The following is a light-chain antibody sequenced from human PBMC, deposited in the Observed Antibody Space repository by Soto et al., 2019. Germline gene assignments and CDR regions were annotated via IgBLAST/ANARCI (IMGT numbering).Light chain of an antibody. CDR3: QHRINWPLP. Sequence: EIVLTQSQATLSFAAGERATLSFRASQSVSSYLAWYQQKPGQAPRLLIYDASNRATGIPARFSGSGSGTDFTLTISSLEPEDFAVYYCQHRINWPLPCGGGTKVDIK. CDR2: DAS. J-gene: IGKJ4*01. CDR1: QSVSSY. V-gene: IGKV3-11*01.